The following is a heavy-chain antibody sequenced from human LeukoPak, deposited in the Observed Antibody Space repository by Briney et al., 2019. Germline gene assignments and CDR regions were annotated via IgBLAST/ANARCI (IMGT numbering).Heavy chain of an antibody. CDR3: ARESGYYDSSGYFDY. J-gene: IGHJ4*02. Sequence: GGSLRLSCAASGFTFSSYWMSWVRQAPGKGLEWVANIKQDGSEKYYVDSVKGRFTISRDNAKNSLYLQMNSLRAEDTAVYYRARESGYYDSSGYFDYWGQGTLVTVSS. V-gene: IGHV3-7*01. D-gene: IGHD3-22*01. CDR2: IKQDGSEK. CDR1: GFTFSSYW.